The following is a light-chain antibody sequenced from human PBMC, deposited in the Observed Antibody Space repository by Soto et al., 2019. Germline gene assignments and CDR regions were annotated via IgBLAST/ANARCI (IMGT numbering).Light chain of an antibody. J-gene: IGKJ3*01. CDR2: GAS. V-gene: IGKV3-15*01. CDR1: QTVTYN. Sequence: EIVMTQSPATLSVSPGETATLSCRASQTVTYNLAWYQQTPGQAPRLLIYGASTRATGIPARFSGSGSGTAFTLTLSSLQSEHFAVYSCPHYHNWPFTFGPGTKVDI. CDR3: PHYHNWPFT.